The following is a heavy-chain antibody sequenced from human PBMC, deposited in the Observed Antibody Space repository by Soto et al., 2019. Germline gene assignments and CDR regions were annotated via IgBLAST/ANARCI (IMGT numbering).Heavy chain of an antibody. Sequence: GASVKVSCKVSGYTLTELSMHWVRQAPGKGLEWMGGFDPEDGETIYAQKFQGRVTMTEDTSTDTAYMELSSLRSEDTAVYYCTKITIFGVVHAGPLADYYYGLDVWGQGTTVNGSS. D-gene: IGHD3-3*01. CDR1: GYTLTELS. J-gene: IGHJ6*02. CDR3: TKITIFGVVHAGPLADYYYGLDV. V-gene: IGHV1-24*01. CDR2: FDPEDGET.